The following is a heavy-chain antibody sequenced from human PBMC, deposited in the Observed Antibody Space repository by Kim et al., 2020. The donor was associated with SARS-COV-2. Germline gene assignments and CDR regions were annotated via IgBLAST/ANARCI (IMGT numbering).Heavy chain of an antibody. CDR3: ARDPLYSSSWYGEGGMDV. Sequence: GGSLRLSCAASGFTFSSYSMNWVRQAPGKGLEWVSYISSSSSTIYYADSVKGRFTISRDNAKNSLYLQMNSLRDEDTAVYYCARDPLYSSSWYGEGGMDVWGQGTTVTVSS. D-gene: IGHD6-13*01. J-gene: IGHJ6*02. CDR2: ISSSSSTI. V-gene: IGHV3-48*02. CDR1: GFTFSSYS.